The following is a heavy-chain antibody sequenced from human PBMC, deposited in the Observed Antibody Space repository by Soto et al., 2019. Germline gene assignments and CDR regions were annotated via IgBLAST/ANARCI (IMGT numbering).Heavy chain of an antibody. D-gene: IGHD4-17*01. V-gene: IGHV3-30-3*01. CDR1: GFTFSSYA. CDR3: ARVLRRWFDP. Sequence: QVQLVESGGGVVQPGRSLRLSCAASGFTFSSYAMHWVRQAPGKGLVWVAVISYDGSNKYYADSVKGRFTISRDNSKNTLYLQMNSLRAEDTAVYYCARVLRRWFDPWGQGTLVTVSS. CDR2: ISYDGSNK. J-gene: IGHJ5*02.